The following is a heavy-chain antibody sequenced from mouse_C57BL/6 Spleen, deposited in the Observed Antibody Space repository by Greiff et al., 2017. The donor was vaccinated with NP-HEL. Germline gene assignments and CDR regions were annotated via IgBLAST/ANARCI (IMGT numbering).Heavy chain of an antibody. CDR3: ARPTAQAPCAY. D-gene: IGHD3-2*02. Sequence: VQLQQSGAELVRPGTSVKVSCKASGYAFTNYLIEWVKQRPGQGLAWIGVINPGTGGTNYNEKFNGKATMTADTSSSTAYMQLSRLTAEDSAVYLCARPTAQAPCAYWGQGTLVTVAA. CDR1: GYAFTNYL. V-gene: IGHV1-54*01. J-gene: IGHJ3*01. CDR2: INPGTGGT.